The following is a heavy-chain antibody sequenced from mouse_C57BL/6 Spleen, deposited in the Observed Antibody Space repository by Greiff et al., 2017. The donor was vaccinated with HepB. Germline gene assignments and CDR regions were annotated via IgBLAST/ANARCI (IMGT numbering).Heavy chain of an antibody. Sequence: QVQLQQSGAELVRPGASVTLSCKASGYTFTDYEMHWVKQTPVHGLEWIGAIDPETGGTAYNQKFKGKAILTADKSSSTAYMELRSLTSEDSAVYYCTRRAVRRYFDVRGTGTTVTVSS. CDR2: IDPETGGT. J-gene: IGHJ1*03. D-gene: IGHD3-3*01. CDR1: GYTFTDYE. V-gene: IGHV1-15*01. CDR3: TRRAVRRYFDV.